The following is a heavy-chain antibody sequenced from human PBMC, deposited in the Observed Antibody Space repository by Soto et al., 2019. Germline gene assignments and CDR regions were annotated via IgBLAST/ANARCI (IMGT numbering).Heavy chain of an antibody. D-gene: IGHD3-22*01. CDR2: INHRGST. CDR1: GGSFSGYY. J-gene: IGHJ4*02. V-gene: IGHV4-34*01. CDR3: TRDGSLDYYDSSGYYGSFDY. Sequence: SETLSLTCAVYGGSFSGYYWGWIRRPPGKGLEWIGEINHRGSTNYNPSIKSRVTISVDTSKNQFSLKLSSVIAADTAVYYCTRDGSLDYYDSSGYYGSFDYWGQGTLVTVSS.